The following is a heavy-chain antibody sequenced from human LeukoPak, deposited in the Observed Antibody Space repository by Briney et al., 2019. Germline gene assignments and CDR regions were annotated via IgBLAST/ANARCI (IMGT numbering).Heavy chain of an antibody. J-gene: IGHJ4*02. CDR1: GFTLSSYA. D-gene: IGHD3-9*01. Sequence: GGSLRLSCAASGFTLSSYAMSWVRQAPGKRLEWVSAISGSGGSTYYADSVKGRFTISRDNSKNTLYLQMNSLRAEDTAVYYCANGYDIFRYWGQGTLVTVSS. CDR3: ANGYDIFRY. V-gene: IGHV3-23*01. CDR2: ISGSGGST.